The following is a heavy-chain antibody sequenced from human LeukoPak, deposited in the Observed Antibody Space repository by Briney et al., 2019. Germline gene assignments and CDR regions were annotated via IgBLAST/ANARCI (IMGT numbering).Heavy chain of an antibody. J-gene: IGHJ6*03. Sequence: PGGSLRLSCAASGFTFSSYGMHWVRQAPGKGLEWVAFIRYDGSNKYYADSVKGRFTISRDNSKNTLYQQMNSLRAEDTAVYYCAKDPKIPYDILTGPYYYMDVWGKGTTVTISS. CDR2: IRYDGSNK. D-gene: IGHD3-9*01. V-gene: IGHV3-30*02. CDR3: AKDPKIPYDILTGPYYYMDV. CDR1: GFTFSSYG.